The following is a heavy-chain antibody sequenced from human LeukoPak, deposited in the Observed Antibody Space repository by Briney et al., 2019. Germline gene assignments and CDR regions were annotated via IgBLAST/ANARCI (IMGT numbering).Heavy chain of an antibody. V-gene: IGHV3-49*04. Sequence: PGRSLRLSCTASGFIFGDYAMSWVRQAPGKGLEWIGFIRSKAYGGTTEYAASVKGRFTISRDDSKSIAYLQMNSLKTEGTAVYYCTRVGQWLVRGWFDYWGQGTLVTVSS. CDR2: IRSKAYGGTT. CDR1: GFIFGDYA. J-gene: IGHJ4*02. D-gene: IGHD6-19*01. CDR3: TRVGQWLVRGWFDY.